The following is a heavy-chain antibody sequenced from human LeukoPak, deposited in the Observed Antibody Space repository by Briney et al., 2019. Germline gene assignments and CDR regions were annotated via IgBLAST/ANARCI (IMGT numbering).Heavy chain of an antibody. V-gene: IGHV3-23*01. D-gene: IGHD3-3*01. CDR3: EPPLQFLES. CDR2: ISGSGGST. Sequence: XRLXCAASXSTXSSXAMSWVXQXPGXGLEGVSAISGSGGSTYYADSVKGRFTISRDNSKNTLYLQMNSLRAEDTAVYYCEPPLQFLESWGQGIMVIVSS. J-gene: IGHJ5*02. CDR1: XSTXSSXA.